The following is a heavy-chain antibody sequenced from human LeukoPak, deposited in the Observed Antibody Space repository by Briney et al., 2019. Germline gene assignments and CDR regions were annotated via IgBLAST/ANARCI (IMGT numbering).Heavy chain of an antibody. CDR2: IKSKTDDGTT. D-gene: IGHD4-11*01. CDR3: TTGYSNYLRYYYYFYMDV. CDR1: GFTFNKAW. J-gene: IGHJ6*03. Sequence: GGSLRLSCAASGFTFNKAWMSWVRQAPGKRLEWVGRIKSKTDDGTTDYAAPVKGRFTISRDDLKETLYLQMNSLKTEDTAVYYCTTGYSNYLRYYYYFYMDVWGKGTTVTVSS. V-gene: IGHV3-15*01.